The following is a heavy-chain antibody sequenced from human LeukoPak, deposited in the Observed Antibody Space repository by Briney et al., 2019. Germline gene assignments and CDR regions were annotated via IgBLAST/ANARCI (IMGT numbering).Heavy chain of an antibody. Sequence: SQTLSLTCTVSGDSVISGDYRWTWIRQPPGKGLEWIGYTYFTGSTYLNPSLKRRVTISVDTSKNQFSLKLSSVTAADTAVYYCARAAYSGSYHSDYWGQGTLVTVSS. J-gene: IGHJ4*02. V-gene: IGHV4-30-4*01. CDR3: ARAAYSGSYHSDY. CDR1: GDSVISGDYR. D-gene: IGHD1-26*01. CDR2: TYFTGST.